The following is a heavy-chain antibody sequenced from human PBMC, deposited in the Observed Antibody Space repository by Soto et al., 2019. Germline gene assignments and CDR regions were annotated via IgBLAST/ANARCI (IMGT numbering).Heavy chain of an antibody. D-gene: IGHD4-4*01. CDR2: IYHSGST. Sequence: SETLSLTCPVSGGSISRYFWSWVRPPPGKGLEWIGYIYHSGSTYYNPSLKSRVTISVDTSKNQFSLKLSSVTAADTAAYYCARALYSSFPRYYYYGMDVWGQGTTVTVSS. CDR1: GGSISRYF. CDR3: ARALYSSFPRYYYYGMDV. V-gene: IGHV4-30-2*05. J-gene: IGHJ6*02.